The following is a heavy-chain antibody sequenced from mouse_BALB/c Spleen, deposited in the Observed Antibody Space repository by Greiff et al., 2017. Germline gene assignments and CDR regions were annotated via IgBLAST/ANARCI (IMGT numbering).Heavy chain of an antibody. Sequence: VKLVESGPELVKPGASVKMSCKASGYTFTDYVISWVKQRTGQGLEWIGEIYPGSGSTYYNEKFKGKATLTADKSSNTAYMQLSSLTSEDSAVYFCARYGYDAWFAYWGQGTLVTVSA. D-gene: IGHD2-2*01. J-gene: IGHJ3*01. CDR2: IYPGSGST. CDR3: ARYGYDAWFAY. V-gene: IGHV1-77*01. CDR1: GYTFTDYV.